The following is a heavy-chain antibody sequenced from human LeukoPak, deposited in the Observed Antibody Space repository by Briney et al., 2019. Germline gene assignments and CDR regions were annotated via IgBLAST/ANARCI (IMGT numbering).Heavy chain of an antibody. CDR1: GGSISSYY. J-gene: IGHJ6*03. CDR3: ARPQAVNYYYYYMDV. Sequence: SETLSLTCTVSGGSISSYYWSWIRQPPGKGLEWIGSIYYSGSTYYNPSLKSRVTISVDTSKNQFSLELSSVTAADTAVYYCARPQAVNYYYYYMDVWGKGTTVTVSS. V-gene: IGHV4-59*05. CDR2: IYYSGST. D-gene: IGHD6-19*01.